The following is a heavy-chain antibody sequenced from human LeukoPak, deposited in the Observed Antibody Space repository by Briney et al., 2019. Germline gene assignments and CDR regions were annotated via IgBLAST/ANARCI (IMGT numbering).Heavy chain of an antibody. D-gene: IGHD1-26*01. Sequence: PGGPLRLSCAASGFTFSSYAMSWVRQAPGQGLEWVSVISGSGGSTYYADSVKGRFTISRDNSKNTLYLQMNSLRAEDTAVYYCAKDLYRGLYYYYYGMDVWGQGTTVTVSS. V-gene: IGHV3-23*01. CDR2: ISGSGGST. CDR1: GFTFSSYA. CDR3: AKDLYRGLYYYYYGMDV. J-gene: IGHJ6*02.